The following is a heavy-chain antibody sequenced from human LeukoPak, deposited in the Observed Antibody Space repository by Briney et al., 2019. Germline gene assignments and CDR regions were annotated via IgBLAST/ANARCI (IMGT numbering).Heavy chain of an antibody. CDR1: GFTFDDYG. D-gene: IGHD1-26*01. CDR2: ITSTSSYI. CDR3: ARDPYSGSYGDYYYYYMDV. J-gene: IGHJ6*03. V-gene: IGHV3-21*01. Sequence: PGGSLRLSCAASGFTFDDYGMSWVRQAPGKGLEWVSSITSTSSYIYYADSVKGRFTISRDNAKNSLYLLMNSLRAEDTAVYYCARDPYSGSYGDYYYYYMDVWGKGTTVTIFS.